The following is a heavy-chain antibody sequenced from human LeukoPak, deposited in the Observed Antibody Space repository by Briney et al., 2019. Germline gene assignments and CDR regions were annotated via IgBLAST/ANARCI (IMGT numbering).Heavy chain of an antibody. Sequence: GRSLRLSCAASGFTFDDYAMHWVRQAPGKGLEWVSGIGWNSGSIGYADSVKGRFTISRDNAKNSLYLQMNGLRAEDTALYYCAKADTAMVIGGYYFDYWGQGALVTVSS. D-gene: IGHD5-18*01. CDR3: AKADTAMVIGGYYFDY. J-gene: IGHJ4*02. CDR1: GFTFDDYA. V-gene: IGHV3-9*01. CDR2: IGWNSGSI.